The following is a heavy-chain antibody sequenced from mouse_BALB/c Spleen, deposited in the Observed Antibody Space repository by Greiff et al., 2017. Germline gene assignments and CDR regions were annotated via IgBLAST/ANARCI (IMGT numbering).Heavy chain of an antibody. Sequence: EVKVLESGGGLVKPGGSLKLSCAASGFTFSSYAMSWVRQSPEKRLEWVAEISSGGSYTYYPDTVTGRFTISRDNAKNTLYLEMSSLRSEDTAMYYCARAGYDYYYAMDYWGQGTSVTVSS. V-gene: IGHV5-9-4*01. CDR1: GFTFSSYA. J-gene: IGHJ4*01. D-gene: IGHD2-4*01. CDR3: ARAGYDYYYAMDY. CDR2: ISSGGSYT.